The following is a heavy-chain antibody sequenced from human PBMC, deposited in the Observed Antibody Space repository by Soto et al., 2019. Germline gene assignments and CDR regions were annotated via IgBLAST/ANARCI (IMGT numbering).Heavy chain of an antibody. Sequence: GASVKVSCKASGGTFSSYAISWVRQAPGQGLEWMGGIIPIFGTANYPQIFQGRFTITADDSTSTAYMELSSLRSEDTALFFFARAKVIHWPNYYYSGMAVGGQGTTVTVSS. CDR2: IIPIFGTA. CDR1: GGTFSSYA. J-gene: IGHJ6*02. CDR3: ARAKVIHWPNYYYSGMAV. V-gene: IGHV1-69*13. D-gene: IGHD1-1*01.